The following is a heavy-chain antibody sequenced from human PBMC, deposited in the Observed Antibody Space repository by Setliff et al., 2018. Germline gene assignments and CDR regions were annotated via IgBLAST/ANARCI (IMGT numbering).Heavy chain of an antibody. Sequence: GGSLRLSCAASGFTFSNYAMHWVRQAPGKGLEYVSAISSNGGSTYYADSVKGRFTISRDNSKNTLYLQMNSLRAEDTAVYHCAKDSGYSGYGYFDYWGQGTLVTVSS. CDR1: GFTFSNYA. V-gene: IGHV3-64*02. CDR2: ISSNGGST. D-gene: IGHD5-12*01. CDR3: AKDSGYSGYGYFDY. J-gene: IGHJ4*02.